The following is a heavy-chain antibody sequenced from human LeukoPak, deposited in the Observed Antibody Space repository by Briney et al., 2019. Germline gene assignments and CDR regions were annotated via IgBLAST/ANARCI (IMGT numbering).Heavy chain of an antibody. CDR1: GFTFGSYE. Sequence: PGGSLRLSCAASGFTFGSYEMNWVRQAPGKGLEWVSYISGGGETMYYADSVKGRFTTSRDNAKTSLYLQMNSLRAEDTAVYYCVRVGAGSGSCQEFDPWGQGTLVTVSS. D-gene: IGHD3-10*01. J-gene: IGHJ5*02. V-gene: IGHV3-48*03. CDR3: VRVGAGSGSCQEFDP. CDR2: ISGGGETM.